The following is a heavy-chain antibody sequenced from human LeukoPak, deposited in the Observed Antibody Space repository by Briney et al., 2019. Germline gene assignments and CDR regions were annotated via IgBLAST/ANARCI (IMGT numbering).Heavy chain of an antibody. J-gene: IGHJ4*02. CDR2: INPSGGST. CDR3: ARGARRVDIVVVPAAINEPGFDY. Sequence: ASVKVSCKASGYTFTSYYMLWVRQAPGQGLEWMGIINPSGGSTSYAQKFQGRVTMTRDTSTSTVYMELSSLRSEDTAVYYCARGARRVDIVVVPAAINEPGFDYWGQGTLVTVSS. CDR1: GYTFTSYY. V-gene: IGHV1-46*01. D-gene: IGHD2-2*02.